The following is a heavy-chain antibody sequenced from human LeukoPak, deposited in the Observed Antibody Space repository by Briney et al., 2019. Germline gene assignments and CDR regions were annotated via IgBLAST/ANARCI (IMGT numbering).Heavy chain of an antibody. V-gene: IGHV1-18*01. Sequence: ASVKVSCKASGYIFTNFGISWVRQARGQGLEWMGWISGYNGNTKYVQKFQGRVTMTTDTSTSTAYMELRSLRSDDTAVYYCARAHGYNSWFDPWGQGTLVTVSS. CDR2: ISGYNGNT. J-gene: IGHJ5*02. CDR3: ARAHGYNSWFDP. D-gene: IGHD5-24*01. CDR1: GYIFTNFG.